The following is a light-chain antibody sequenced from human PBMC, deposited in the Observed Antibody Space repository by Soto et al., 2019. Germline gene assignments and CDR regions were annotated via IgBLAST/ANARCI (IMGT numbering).Light chain of an antibody. J-gene: IGKJ1*01. Sequence: DCKMTQHPSSLAPSVVDSLTLTCRGSHTVTSYLNWYKPNPGKAPKLLISAASTLQSGVPSRFSGSGSGTEFTLTIISLQPEDFATYCCQQSYRFPKTFGRGTKVDIK. CDR2: AAS. CDR1: HTVTSY. CDR3: QQSYRFPKT. V-gene: IGKV1-39*01.